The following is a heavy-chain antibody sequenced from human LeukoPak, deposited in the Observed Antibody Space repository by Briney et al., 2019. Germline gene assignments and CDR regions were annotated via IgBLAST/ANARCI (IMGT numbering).Heavy chain of an antibody. Sequence: SETLSLTCTVSGGSISSSNFYWGWIRQPPGKGLEWIGSIYYSGSTNYNPSLKSRVTISVDTSKNQFSLKLSSVTAADTAVYYCARARYNWNYNWFDPWGQGTLVTVSS. J-gene: IGHJ5*02. CDR1: GGSISSSNFY. V-gene: IGHV4-39*07. D-gene: IGHD1-7*01. CDR3: ARARYNWNYNWFDP. CDR2: IYYSGST.